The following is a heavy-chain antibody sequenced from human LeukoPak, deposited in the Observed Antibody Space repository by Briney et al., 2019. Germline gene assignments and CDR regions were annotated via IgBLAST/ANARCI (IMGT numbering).Heavy chain of an antibody. D-gene: IGHD2-2*01. J-gene: IGHJ4*02. CDR2: IYTSGST. CDR3: AREYCRSTSCYFDY. Sequence: SETLSLTCTVSGGSISSGSYYWSWIRQPAGKGLEWIGRIYTSGSTNYNPSLKSRVTISVDTSKNQFSLKLSSVTAADTAVYHCAREYCRSTSCYFDYWGQGTLVTVSS. CDR1: GGSISSGSYY. V-gene: IGHV4-61*02.